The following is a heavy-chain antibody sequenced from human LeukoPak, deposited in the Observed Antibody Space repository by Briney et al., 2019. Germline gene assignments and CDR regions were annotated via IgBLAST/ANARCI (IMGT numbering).Heavy chain of an antibody. CDR2: ISSSSYI. Sequence: GGSLRLSCAASGFTFSSYSMNWVRQAPGKGLEWVSSISSSSYIYYADSVKGRFTISRDNAKNSLYLQMNSLRAEDTAVYYCAREVTMVRGVIRPNNWFDPWGQGTLVTVSS. CDR1: GFTFSSYS. D-gene: IGHD3-10*01. J-gene: IGHJ5*02. CDR3: AREVTMVRGVIRPNNWFDP. V-gene: IGHV3-21*01.